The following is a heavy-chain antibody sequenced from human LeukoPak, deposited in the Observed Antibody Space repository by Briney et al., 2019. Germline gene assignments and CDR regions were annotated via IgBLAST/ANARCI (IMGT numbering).Heavy chain of an antibody. V-gene: IGHV3-23*01. CDR1: GDTFSSYA. Sequence: GGSLRLSCAATGDTFSSYAMSWGRQAPGKALDWVSAISGSGGSTYYADSVKGRFTISRDNSKNTLYLQMNSLRAEDTAVYYCARYCSSTSCYRKKGWYYYGMDVWGQGTTVTVSS. CDR2: ISGSGGST. J-gene: IGHJ6*02. D-gene: IGHD2-2*01. CDR3: ARYCSSTSCYRKKGWYYYGMDV.